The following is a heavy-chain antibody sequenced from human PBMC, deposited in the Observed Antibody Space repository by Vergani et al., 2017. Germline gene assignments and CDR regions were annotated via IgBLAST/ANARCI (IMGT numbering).Heavy chain of an antibody. CDR2: IQFDGSNQ. J-gene: IGHJ4*02. D-gene: IGHD6-25*01. CDR3: AKHLSGCGIDY. V-gene: IGHV3-30*02. Sequence: QVQLVESGGGVVQRGGSLRLSCATSGFTLSNYDMQWIRQGPGKGLEFVAFIQFDGSNQYYADSVKGRFTLSRDFSKNTLYLQMNSLRTDDTATYYCAKHLSGCGIDYWCQGTKVIVAS. CDR1: GFTLSNYD.